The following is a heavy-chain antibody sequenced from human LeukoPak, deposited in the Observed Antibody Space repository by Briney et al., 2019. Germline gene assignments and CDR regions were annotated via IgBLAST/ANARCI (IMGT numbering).Heavy chain of an antibody. D-gene: IGHD6-13*01. Sequence: GGSLRLSCTASGFTFGDYAMSWVRQAPGKGLEWVGFIRSKAYGGTTEYAASVKGRFTISRDDSKSIAYLQMNSLKTEDTAVYYCTRGGVLGGIAAAATLYYFDYWGQGTLVTVSS. J-gene: IGHJ4*02. CDR3: TRGGVLGGIAAAATLYYFDY. V-gene: IGHV3-49*04. CDR1: GFTFGDYA. CDR2: IRSKAYGGTT.